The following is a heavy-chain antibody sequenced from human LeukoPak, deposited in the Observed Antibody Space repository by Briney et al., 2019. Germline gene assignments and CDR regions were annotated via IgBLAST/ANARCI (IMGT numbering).Heavy chain of an antibody. Sequence: GGSLRLSCAASGFTFSSYWMSWVRQAPGKGLEWVANIKQDGSEKYYVDSVKGRFTISRDNAKNSLYLQMNSLRAEDTAVYYCARRGLNYYDSSGHYKDWGQGTLVTVSS. CDR1: GFTFSSYW. CDR3: ARRGLNYYDSSGHYKD. D-gene: IGHD3-22*01. CDR2: IKQDGSEK. J-gene: IGHJ4*02. V-gene: IGHV3-7*01.